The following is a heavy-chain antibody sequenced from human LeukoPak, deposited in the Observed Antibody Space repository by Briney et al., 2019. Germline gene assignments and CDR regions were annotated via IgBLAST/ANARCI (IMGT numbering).Heavy chain of an antibody. CDR1: GASVSDGNYY. CDR3: ARSYDTNFDY. CDR2: MFYSEST. V-gene: IGHV4-61*01. D-gene: IGHD3-3*01. Sequence: SETLSLTCSVSGASVSDGNYYWSWIRQPPGKGLEWIGYMFYSESTKYNPSLKSRVTISVDKSKNQFSLHMSSVTAADTAVYYCARSYDTNFDYWGQGTLVTVSS. J-gene: IGHJ4*02.